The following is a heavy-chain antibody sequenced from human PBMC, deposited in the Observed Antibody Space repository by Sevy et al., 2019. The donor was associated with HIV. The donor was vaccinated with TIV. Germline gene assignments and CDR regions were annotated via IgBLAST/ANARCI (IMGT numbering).Heavy chain of an antibody. Sequence: GGSLRLSCAASGFTFSSYAMHWVRQAPGKGLEWVAVISYDGSNKYYAASVKGRFTISRDNSKNTLYLQMNSLRAEDTAVYYCARDSLGYCSGGSCSDFDYWGQGTLVTVSS. CDR3: ARDSLGYCSGGSCSDFDY. CDR1: GFTFSSYA. J-gene: IGHJ4*02. CDR2: ISYDGSNK. V-gene: IGHV3-30-3*01. D-gene: IGHD2-15*01.